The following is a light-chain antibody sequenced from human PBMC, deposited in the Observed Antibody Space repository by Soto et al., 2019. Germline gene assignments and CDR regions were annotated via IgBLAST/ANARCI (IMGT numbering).Light chain of an antibody. V-gene: IGLV2-11*01. Sequence: QSALTQPRSVSGSPGQSVTISCTGTSSDVGGYNYVSWYQQHPGKAPKLMIYDVSNLPSGVPDRFSGSKSGNTASLTISGLQAEDEADYYCSSYAGSNTWVFGGGTKLTDL. CDR3: SSYAGSNTWV. CDR1: SSDVGGYNY. CDR2: DVS. J-gene: IGLJ3*02.